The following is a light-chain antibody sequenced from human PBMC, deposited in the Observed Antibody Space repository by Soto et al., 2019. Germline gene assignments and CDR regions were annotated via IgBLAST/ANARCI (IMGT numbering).Light chain of an antibody. J-gene: IGKJ3*01. CDR1: QSISSNY. CDR3: QRYGTSPLT. Sequence: EIVLTQSPGTLSLSAGERATLSCRASQSISSNYLAWYQQKPGQAPRLLIYHASSRVTGIPDRFSGCGSGADFTLTISRLETEDFAVYYWQRYGTSPLTFGPGAKVDIK. CDR2: HAS. V-gene: IGKV3-20*01.